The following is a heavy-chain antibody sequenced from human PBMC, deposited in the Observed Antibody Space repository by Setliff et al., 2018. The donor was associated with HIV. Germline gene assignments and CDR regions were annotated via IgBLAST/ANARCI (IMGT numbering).Heavy chain of an antibody. CDR2: MYYSGST. D-gene: IGHD3-9*01. CDR3: ARAGITIFWNAFDM. J-gene: IGHJ3*02. CDR1: GGSISSSYYY. V-gene: IGHV4-30-4*08. Sequence: SETLSLTCTVSGGSISSSYYYWSWIRQPPGKGLEWIGYMYYSGSTYYNPSLKSRLTISLDASKNQFSLKLSTVTAADTAVYYCARAGITIFWNAFDMWGQGTMVTVSS.